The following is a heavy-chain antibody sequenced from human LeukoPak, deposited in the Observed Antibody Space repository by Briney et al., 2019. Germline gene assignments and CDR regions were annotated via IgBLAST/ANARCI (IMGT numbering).Heavy chain of an antibody. D-gene: IGHD2-15*01. CDR2: ISWSGGST. V-gene: IGHV3-23*01. J-gene: IGHJ4*02. Sequence: PGGSLRLSCAASGFTFSNYWMYWVRQAPGKVLEWVSAISWSGGSTYYADAVKGRFTISRDNSKNTLYLQMNSLRAEDTAVYYCARLVVAATRYMIDYWGQGTLVTVSS. CDR3: ARLVVAATRYMIDY. CDR1: GFTFSNYW.